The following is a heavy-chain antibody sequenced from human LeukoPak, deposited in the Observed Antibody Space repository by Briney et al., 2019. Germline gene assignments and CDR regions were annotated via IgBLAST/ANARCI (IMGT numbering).Heavy chain of an antibody. D-gene: IGHD2-2*01. V-gene: IGHV3-30*02. CDR3: AKEVVPAASPDY. CDR1: GFTFSSYG. Sequence: GGSLRLSCAASGFTFSSYGMHWVRRAPGKGLEGVAFIRYDGSNKYYADFVKGRFTISRDNSKTTLYLQMNSLRAEDTAVYYCAKEVVPAASPDYWGQGTLVTVSS. CDR2: IRYDGSNK. J-gene: IGHJ4*02.